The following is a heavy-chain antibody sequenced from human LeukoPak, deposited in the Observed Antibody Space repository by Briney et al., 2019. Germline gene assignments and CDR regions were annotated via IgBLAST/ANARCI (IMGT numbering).Heavy chain of an antibody. CDR1: GFTFSSYG. CDR2: IRYDGSNK. J-gene: IGHJ4*02. Sequence: PGGSLRLSCAASGFTFSSYGMHWVRQAPGKGLEWVAFIRYDGSNKYYADSVKGRFTISRDNSKNTLYLQMNSLRAEDTAVYYCARVENYDIFTGFDYWGQGTLVTVS. V-gene: IGHV3-30*02. CDR3: ARVENYDIFTGFDY. D-gene: IGHD3-9*01.